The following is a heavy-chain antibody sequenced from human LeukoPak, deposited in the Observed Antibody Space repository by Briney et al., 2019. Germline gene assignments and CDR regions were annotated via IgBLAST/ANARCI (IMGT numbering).Heavy chain of an antibody. D-gene: IGHD5-12*01. J-gene: IGHJ4*02. V-gene: IGHV3-23*01. CDR3: ARVGRGYSGSSDY. CDR2: ISYSGANS. CDR1: RFTFNGCA. Sequence: GGSLTLSCTASRFTFNGCAMSWARQAPGGALEGVSLISYSGANSYYTGCLRGWLTISRDNSKDTLFLQMSSLRAEYTAVYYCARVGRGYSGSSDYWGQGTLVTVSS.